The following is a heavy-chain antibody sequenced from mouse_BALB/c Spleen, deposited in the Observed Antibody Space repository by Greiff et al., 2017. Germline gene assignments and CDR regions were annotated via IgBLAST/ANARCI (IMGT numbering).Heavy chain of an antibody. CDR3: ANYRYDVWFAD. D-gene: IGHD2-14*01. J-gene: IGHJ3*01. CDR2: IDPFNGGT. V-gene: IGHV1S135*01. Sequence: LVESGPELMKPGASVKISCKASGYSFTSYYMHWVKQSHGKSLEWIGYIDPFNGGTSYNQKFKGKATLTVDKSSSTAYMHLSSLTSEDSAVYYCANYRYDVWFADWGQGTLVTVSA. CDR1: GYSFTSYY.